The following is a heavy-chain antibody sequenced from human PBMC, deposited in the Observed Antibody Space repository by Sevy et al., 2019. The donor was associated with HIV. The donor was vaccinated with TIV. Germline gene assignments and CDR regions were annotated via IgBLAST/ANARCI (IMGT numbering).Heavy chain of an antibody. V-gene: IGHV4-30-4*01. D-gene: IGHD1-1*01. CDR1: GGSVGNDDYY. CDR2: IFYSGST. Sequence: SETLSLTCTVSGGSVGNDDYYWSWIRQPPGKGLEWIGYIFYSGSTYYNPSLKSRGSISVDTSKNHFSLRLRSVTAADTAVYYCARGVASSCAYKFDYWGPGTLVTVSS. CDR3: ARGVASSCAYKFDY. J-gene: IGHJ4*02.